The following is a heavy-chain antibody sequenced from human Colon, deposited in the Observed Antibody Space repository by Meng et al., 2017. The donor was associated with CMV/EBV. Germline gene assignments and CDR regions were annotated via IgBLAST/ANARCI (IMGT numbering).Heavy chain of an antibody. V-gene: IGHV1-2*02. CDR2: SNPNSGET. CDR1: TGYN. CDR3: AREDYMVRGVIIGTIWFDP. Sequence: TGYNVHGVRQATGQGLEWMGWSNPNSGETNYAEKFQGRVTMTRDTSISTAYMELRRLRSDDTAVYYCAREDYMVRGVIIGTIWFDPWGQGTLVTVSS. D-gene: IGHD3-10*01. J-gene: IGHJ5*02.